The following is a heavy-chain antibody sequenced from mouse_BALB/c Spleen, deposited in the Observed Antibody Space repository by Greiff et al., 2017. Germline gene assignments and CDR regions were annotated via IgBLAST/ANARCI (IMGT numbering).Heavy chain of an antibody. J-gene: IGHJ2*01. CDR1: GFTFSSYG. Sequence: DVMLVESGGGLVQPGGSLKLSCAASGFTFSSYGMSWVRQTPDKRLELVATINSNGGSTYYPDSVKGRFTISRDNAKNTLYLQMSSLKSEDTAMYYCAREGDGYFDYWGQGTTLTVSS. D-gene: IGHD2-3*01. V-gene: IGHV5-6-3*01. CDR2: INSNGGST. CDR3: AREGDGYFDY.